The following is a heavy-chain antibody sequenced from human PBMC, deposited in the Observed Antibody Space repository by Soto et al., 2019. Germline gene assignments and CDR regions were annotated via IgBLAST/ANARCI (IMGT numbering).Heavy chain of an antibody. D-gene: IGHD1-26*01. Sequence: SETLSLTCAVYGGSFSGYYWSWIRQPPGKGLEWIGEINHSGSTNYNPSLKSRVTISVDTSKNQFSLKLSSVTAADTAVYYCARGQGGGSYYFYFDYWGQGTLVTVSS. CDR1: GGSFSGYY. V-gene: IGHV4-34*01. CDR2: INHSGST. J-gene: IGHJ4*02. CDR3: ARGQGGGSYYFYFDY.